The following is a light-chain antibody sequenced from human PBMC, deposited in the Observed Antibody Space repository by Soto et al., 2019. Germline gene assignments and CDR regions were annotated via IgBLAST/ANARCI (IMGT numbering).Light chain of an antibody. V-gene: IGKV1-5*01. Sequence: DIQMTQSPSTLSASVGDRVTITFRASQSISSWLAWYQQKPGEAPKLLIYDASALPRGVPSRFSGSGSGTKFTLTIASLQPDDFATYYCQQAASFPITFGQGTRLEIK. CDR3: QQAASFPIT. CDR2: DAS. CDR1: QSISSW. J-gene: IGKJ5*01.